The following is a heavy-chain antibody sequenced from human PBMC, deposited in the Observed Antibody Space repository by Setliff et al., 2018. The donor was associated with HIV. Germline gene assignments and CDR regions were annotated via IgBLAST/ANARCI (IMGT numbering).Heavy chain of an antibody. CDR1: GGSISNNNYY. CDR2: IYYSGST. J-gene: IGHJ4*02. CDR3: ARGYSSGWTGYFDY. V-gene: IGHV4-39*07. Sequence: PSETLSLTCTVSGGSISNNNYYWGWIRQPPGKGLEWIGSIYYSGSTYYSPSLRSRVTISVDRSKNQFSLRLSSVTAADTAVYYCARGYSSGWTGYFDYWGQGTLV. D-gene: IGHD6-19*01.